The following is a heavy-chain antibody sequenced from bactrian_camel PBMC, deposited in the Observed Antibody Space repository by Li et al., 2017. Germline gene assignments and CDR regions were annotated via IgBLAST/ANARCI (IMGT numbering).Heavy chain of an antibody. D-gene: IGHD6*01. CDR1: GYFGCRYE. V-gene: IGHV3S53*01. CDR2: VESDRDAT. J-gene: IGHJ4*01. Sequence: VQLVESGGGLVQPGGSLILSCAASGYFGCRYETAWYRQAPGKEREFVASVESDRDATTYADAVKGRFTVSQDTAENMVYLQMNNLKPEDTGTYVCATHSRRNFYKCDSWRQRGLDHWARGPRSPSP.